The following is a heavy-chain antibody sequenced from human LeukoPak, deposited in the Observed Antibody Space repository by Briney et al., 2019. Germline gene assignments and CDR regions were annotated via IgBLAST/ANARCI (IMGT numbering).Heavy chain of an antibody. CDR3: ASEAVAGTVLDY. V-gene: IGHV4-30-4*07. J-gene: IGHJ4*02. Sequence: SQTLSLTCAVSGGSISSGGYSWSWIRQPPGKGLEWIGYIYYSGSTYYNPSLKSRVTISVDTSKNQFSLKLSSVTAADTAVYYCASEAVAGTVLDYWGQGTLVTVSS. CDR1: GGSISSGGYS. CDR2: IYYSGST. D-gene: IGHD6-19*01.